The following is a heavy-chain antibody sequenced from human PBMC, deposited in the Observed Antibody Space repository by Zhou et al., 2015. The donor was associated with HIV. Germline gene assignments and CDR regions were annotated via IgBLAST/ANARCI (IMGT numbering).Heavy chain of an antibody. CDR2: IIPIFGTA. J-gene: IGHJ6*02. CDR3: ARLTLGAVAGTPVYYYYGMDV. Sequence: QVQLVQSGAEVKKPGSSVKVSCKASGGTFSSYAISWVRQAPGQGLEWMGGIIPIFGTANYAQKFQGRVTITADESTSTAYMELSSLRSEDTAVYYCARLTLGAVAGTPVYYYYGMDVWGQGTTGHRLL. V-gene: IGHV1-69*12. CDR1: GGTFSSYA. D-gene: IGHD6-19*01.